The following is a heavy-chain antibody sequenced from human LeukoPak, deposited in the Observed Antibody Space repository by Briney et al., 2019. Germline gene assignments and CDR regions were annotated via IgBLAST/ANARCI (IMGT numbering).Heavy chain of an antibody. CDR2: IYPGDSDT. V-gene: IGHV5-51*01. J-gene: IGHJ3*02. D-gene: IGHD6-19*01. CDR1: GYSFTSYW. CDR3: AREYSSGWWAGRDAFDI. Sequence: GESLKISCKGSGYSFTSYWIGWVRQMPGKGLEWMGIIYPGDSDTRYSPSFQGQVTISADKSISTAYLQWSSLKASDTAMYYCAREYSSGWWAGRDAFDIWGQGTMVTVSS.